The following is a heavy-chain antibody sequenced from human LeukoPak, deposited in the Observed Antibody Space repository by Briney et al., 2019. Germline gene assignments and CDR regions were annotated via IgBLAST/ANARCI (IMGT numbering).Heavy chain of an antibody. J-gene: IGHJ3*02. CDR3: ARDRGPYDSSGYYPYDAFDI. CDR2: ITTTAGGT. CDR1: GFNFNKYA. D-gene: IGHD3-22*01. Sequence: GGSLRLSCAASGFNFNKYAMSWVRQTPGKGLEWVSTITTTAGGTYYADSVKGRFTISRDNSKNTLYLQMNSLRAEDTALYYCARDRGPYDSSGYYPYDAFDIWGQGTMVTVSS. V-gene: IGHV3-23*01.